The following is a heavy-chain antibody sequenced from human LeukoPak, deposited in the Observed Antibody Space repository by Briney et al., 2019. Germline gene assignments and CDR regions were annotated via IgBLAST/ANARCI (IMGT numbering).Heavy chain of an antibody. J-gene: IGHJ4*02. CDR2: IYTSGST. V-gene: IGHV4-4*07. Sequence: LETLSLTCTVSGGSISSYYWSWIRQPAGKGLEWIGRIYTSGSTNYNPSLKSRVTMSVDTSKNQFSQKLSSVTAADTAVYYCARDYYGSGSYYLGGDTDYWGQGTLVTVSS. D-gene: IGHD3-10*01. CDR3: ARDYYGSGSYYLGGDTDY. CDR1: GGSISSYY.